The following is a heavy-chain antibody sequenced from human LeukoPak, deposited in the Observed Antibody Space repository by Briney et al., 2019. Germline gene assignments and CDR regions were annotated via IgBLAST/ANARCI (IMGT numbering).Heavy chain of an antibody. J-gene: IGHJ6*02. CDR3: ARDSSGQIYYYYGMDV. CDR1: GFTFSSYA. V-gene: IGHV3-30-3*01. Sequence: GGSLRLSCAASGFTFSSYAMHWVRQAPGKGLEWVAVISYDGSNKYYADSVKGRFTISRDNSKNTLYLQMNSLRAEDTAVYYCARDSSGQIYYYYGMDVWDQGTTVTVSS. CDR2: ISYDGSNK. D-gene: IGHD6-19*01.